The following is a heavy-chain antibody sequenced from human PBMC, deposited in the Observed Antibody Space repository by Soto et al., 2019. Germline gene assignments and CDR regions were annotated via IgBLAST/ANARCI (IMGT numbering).Heavy chain of an antibody. V-gene: IGHV2-5*02. CDR3: AHSFRHTSNLLDSCDI. D-gene: IGHD3-16*02. CDR1: GFSLTTTGEA. CDR2: IYWDDDK. J-gene: IGHJ3*02. Sequence: QITLKESGPTLVKPTQTLTLTCSFSGFSLTTTGEAVSWIRQPPGRALEWLALIYWDDDKRYSASLKSRLTVTKDTSKNQVVLTMTNMDPVDTATYYCAHSFRHTSNLLDSCDICGQGTRVTVSS.